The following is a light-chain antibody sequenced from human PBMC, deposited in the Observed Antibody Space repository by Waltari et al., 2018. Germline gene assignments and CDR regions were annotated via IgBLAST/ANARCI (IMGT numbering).Light chain of an antibody. CDR2: NAS. V-gene: IGKV3-20*01. J-gene: IGKJ1*01. CDR1: QAISNSY. Sequence: EIVLTQSPGTLSFSPGERATLSCMASQAISNSYLAWYQQKPGQAPRLLIYNASLRGTGIPDKFSGSGSGTDFTLTISRLGPEDFAVYYCQQYGSPPRTFGQGTKVEIK. CDR3: QQYGSPPRT.